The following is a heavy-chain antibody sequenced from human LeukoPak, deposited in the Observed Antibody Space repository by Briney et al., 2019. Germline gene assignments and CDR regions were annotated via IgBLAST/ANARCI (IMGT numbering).Heavy chain of an antibody. Sequence: QPGGSLRLSCAASGFTFSSYWMSWVRQAPGKGLEWVANIKQDGSEKYYVDSVKGRFTISRDNAKNSLYLQMNSLRAEDTAVYYCARVLPQTPRRGPRNAFDIWGQGTMVTVSS. V-gene: IGHV3-7*01. CDR3: ARVLPQTPRRGPRNAFDI. CDR2: IKQDGSEK. J-gene: IGHJ3*02. D-gene: IGHD3-10*01. CDR1: GFTFSSYW.